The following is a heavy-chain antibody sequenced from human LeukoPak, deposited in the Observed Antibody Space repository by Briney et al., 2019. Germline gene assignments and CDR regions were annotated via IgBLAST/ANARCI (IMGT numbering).Heavy chain of an antibody. V-gene: IGHV4-39*01. Sequence: KSSETLSLTCTVPGGSISSSSYYWGWIRQPPGKGLEWIGSIYYSGSTYYNPSLKSQVTLSVDTSKTQFSLKLSSVTAADTAVYYCARHQTPFGPRVTSYYFDYWGQGTLVTVSS. CDR3: ARHQTPFGPRVTSYYFDY. CDR1: GGSISSSSYY. J-gene: IGHJ4*02. D-gene: IGHD3-3*01. CDR2: IYYSGST.